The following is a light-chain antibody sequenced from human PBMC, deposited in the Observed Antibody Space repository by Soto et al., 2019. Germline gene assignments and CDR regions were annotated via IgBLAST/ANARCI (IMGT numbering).Light chain of an antibody. V-gene: IGKV2-28*01. CDR1: QSLLHSNGYNY. J-gene: IGKJ1*01. CDR3: MQALQTPWT. CDR2: LAS. Sequence: EIGMTQSPLSLSVTPGEPASISCRASQSLLHSNGYNYLDWYVQKPGQSPQLLINLASNRASGVPDNFSSSGPGTDFILTIRRVAAEDVGIYYCMQALQTPWTIGQGTKVEVK.